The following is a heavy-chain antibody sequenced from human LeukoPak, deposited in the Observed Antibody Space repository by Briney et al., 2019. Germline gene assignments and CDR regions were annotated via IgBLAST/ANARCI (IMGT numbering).Heavy chain of an antibody. Sequence: SETLSLTCTVSGGSISSYYWSCIRQPPGKGLEWIGYIYYSGSTNYNPSLKSRVTISVDTSKNQFSLKLSSVTAADTAVYYCARSTYYYDSTYIDAFDIWGQGTMVTVSS. CDR1: GGSISSYY. J-gene: IGHJ3*02. CDR3: ARSTYYYDSTYIDAFDI. V-gene: IGHV4-59*01. D-gene: IGHD3-22*01. CDR2: IYYSGST.